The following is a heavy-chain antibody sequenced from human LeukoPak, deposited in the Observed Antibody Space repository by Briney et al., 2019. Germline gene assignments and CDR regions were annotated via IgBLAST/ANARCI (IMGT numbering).Heavy chain of an antibody. V-gene: IGHV4-59*08. D-gene: IGHD3-16*01. Sequence: SETLSLTCTVSGGSISSYYWSWIRQSPGKGLEWVGYVYYIGSTNYNPSLKSRVTISVDTSKNQFSLKLSSVTAADTAVYYCARHQYAYYYFDYWGRGTLVTVSS. CDR1: GGSISSYY. J-gene: IGHJ4*02. CDR3: ARHQYAYYYFDY. CDR2: VYYIGST.